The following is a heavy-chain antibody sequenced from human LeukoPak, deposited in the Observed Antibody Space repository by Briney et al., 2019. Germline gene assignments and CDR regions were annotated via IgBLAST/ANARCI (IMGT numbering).Heavy chain of an antibody. V-gene: IGHV4-39*01. CDR1: GVSISSSIYY. CDR3: ARLKHDYGDY. CDR2: IYYTGST. D-gene: IGHD4-17*01. J-gene: IGHJ4*02. Sequence: PSETLSLTCTVSGVSISSSIYYWGWIRQPPGKGLEWIGSIYYTGSTFYDPSLNSQLPISIATSKTQFSLKLTSVTAADTAVYYCARLKHDYGDYWGQGTLVTVSS.